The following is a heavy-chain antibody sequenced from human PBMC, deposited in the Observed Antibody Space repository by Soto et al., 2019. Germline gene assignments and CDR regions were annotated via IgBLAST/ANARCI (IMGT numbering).Heavy chain of an antibody. J-gene: IGHJ6*02. CDR1: GGSVSSGSYY. CDR3: ARGIAGAGYYYYGMDV. V-gene: IGHV4-61*01. Sequence: SETLSLTCTVSGGSVSSGSYYWSWIRQPPGKGLEWIGYIYYSGSTNYNPSLKSRVTISVDTSKNQFSLKLSSVTAADTAVYYCARGIAGAGYYYYGMDVWGQGTTVTVSS. D-gene: IGHD6-13*01. CDR2: IYYSGST.